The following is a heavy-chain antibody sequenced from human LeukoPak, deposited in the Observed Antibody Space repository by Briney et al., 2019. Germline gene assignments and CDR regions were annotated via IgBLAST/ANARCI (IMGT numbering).Heavy chain of an antibody. V-gene: IGHV4-34*01. CDR2: INHSGST. D-gene: IGHD3-10*01. CDR1: GGSFSGHY. CDR3: ARGLDYYGSGSYYNS. J-gene: IGHJ4*02. Sequence: SETLSLTCAVYGGSFSGHYWSWIRQPPGKGLEWIGEINHSGSTNYNPSLKSRVTISVDTSKNQFSLKLSSVTAADTAVYYCARGLDYYGSGSYYNSWGQGTLVTVSS.